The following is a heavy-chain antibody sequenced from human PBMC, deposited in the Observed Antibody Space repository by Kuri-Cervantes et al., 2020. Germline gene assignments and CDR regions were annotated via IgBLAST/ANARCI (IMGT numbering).Heavy chain of an antibody. Sequence: GESLKISCAASGFTFSSYSMNWVRQAPGKGLEWVSSISSSSYIYYADSVKGRFTISRDNAKSSLYLQMNSLRAEDTAVYYCARGIPYCSSTSCPNYYMDVWGKGTTVTVSS. CDR2: ISSSSYI. V-gene: IGHV3-21*06. D-gene: IGHD2-2*01. CDR3: ARGIPYCSSTSCPNYYMDV. CDR1: GFTFSSYS. J-gene: IGHJ6*03.